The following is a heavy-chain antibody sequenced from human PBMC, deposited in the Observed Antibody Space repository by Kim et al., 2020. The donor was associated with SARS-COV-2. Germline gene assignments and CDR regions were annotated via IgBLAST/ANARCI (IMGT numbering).Heavy chain of an antibody. CDR2: IDTRGEYT. CDR3: AVGNALDY. CDR1: GFIFNSRA. V-gene: IGHV3-23*01. J-gene: IGHJ4*02. Sequence: GGSLRLSCAASGFIFNSRAMNWVRQAPGRRQEWVSTIDTRGEYTYYAYSVQGRFTISRDNSKNTLFLQMNSLGVDDTAIYYCAVGNALDYWGQGTLVTVSS.